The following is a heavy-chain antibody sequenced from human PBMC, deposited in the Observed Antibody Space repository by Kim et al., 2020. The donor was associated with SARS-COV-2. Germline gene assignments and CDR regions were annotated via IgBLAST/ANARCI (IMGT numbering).Heavy chain of an antibody. CDR2: ISGSGGST. Sequence: GGSLRLSCAASGFTFSSYAMSWVRQAPGKGLEWVSAISGSGGSTYYADSVKGRFTISRDNSKNTLYLQMNSLRAEDTAVYYCAKDSAYDFWSGYYESWFDPWGQGTLVTVSS. CDR1: GFTFSSYA. J-gene: IGHJ5*02. V-gene: IGHV3-23*01. CDR3: AKDSAYDFWSGYYESWFDP. D-gene: IGHD3-3*01.